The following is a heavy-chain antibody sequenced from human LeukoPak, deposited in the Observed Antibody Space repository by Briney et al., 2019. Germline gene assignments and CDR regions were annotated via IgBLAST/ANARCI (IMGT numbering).Heavy chain of an antibody. CDR2: ISSNGGST. CDR3: ASRVQGY. Sequence: GGSLRLSCAASGFTFSSYAMHWVRQAPGMGLEYVSAISSNGGSTYYANSVKGRFTISRDNSKNTLYLQMGSLRAEDMAVYYCASRVQGYWGQGTLVTVSS. J-gene: IGHJ4*02. CDR1: GFTFSSYA. V-gene: IGHV3-64*01.